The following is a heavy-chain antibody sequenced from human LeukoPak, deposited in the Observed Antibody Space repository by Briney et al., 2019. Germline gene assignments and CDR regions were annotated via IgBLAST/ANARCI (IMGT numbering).Heavy chain of an antibody. V-gene: IGHV3-23*01. CDR3: AYLDSSGFYYGRLRY. CDR2: TSAGGDIT. CDR1: GFTFSDHA. Sequence: HPGGSLRLSCAASGFTFSDHAMTWVRQTLAKGLESVSSTSAGGDITHYAESVKGRFTISRVNSKSTLYLQMNSLRAEDTAIYFCAYLDSSGFYYGRLRYWGQGTPVTVSS. D-gene: IGHD3-22*01. J-gene: IGHJ4*02.